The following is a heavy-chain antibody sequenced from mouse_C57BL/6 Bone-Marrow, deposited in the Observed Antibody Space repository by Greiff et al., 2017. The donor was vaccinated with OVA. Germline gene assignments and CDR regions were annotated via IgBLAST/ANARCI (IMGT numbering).Heavy chain of an antibody. D-gene: IGHD1-1*01. V-gene: IGHV1-54*01. Sequence: QVQLQQSGAELVRPGTSVKVSCKASGYAFTNYLIEWVKQRPGQGLEWIGVINPGSGGTNYNEKFKGKATLTADKSSSTAYMQLSSLTSEDSAVYFWARKITTDPLYAMDYWGQGTSVTVSS. CDR2: INPGSGGT. CDR3: ARKITTDPLYAMDY. CDR1: GYAFTNYL. J-gene: IGHJ4*01.